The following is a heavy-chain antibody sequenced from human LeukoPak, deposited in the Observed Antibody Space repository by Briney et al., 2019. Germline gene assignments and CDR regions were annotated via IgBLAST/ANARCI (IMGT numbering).Heavy chain of an antibody. CDR2: ISAYNGNT. CDR3: ARAPNYDFWSGYSTDY. CDR1: GDTSSKYI. D-gene: IGHD3-3*01. V-gene: IGHV1-18*01. J-gene: IGHJ4*02. Sequence: ASVKVSCKSSGDTSSKYIISWIRQAPAQGLEWMGWISAYNGNTNYAQKLQGRVTMTTDTSTSTAYMELRSLRSDDTAVYYCARAPNYDFWSGYSTDYWGQGTLVTVSS.